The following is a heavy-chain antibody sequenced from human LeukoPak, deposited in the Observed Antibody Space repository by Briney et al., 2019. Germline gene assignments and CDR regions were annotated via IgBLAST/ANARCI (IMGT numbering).Heavy chain of an antibody. J-gene: IGHJ6*02. D-gene: IGHD2-2*02. CDR1: GFTFKSYW. CDR2: IKEDGSEK. Sequence: GGSLRLSCAASGFTFKSYWMNWVRQAPGKGLELVAHIKEDGSEKYYVDSVKGRFTISRDNAKNSLYLQMNSLRADDTAVYYCARAGYTYTWPPSYYYGMDVWGQGTTVTASS. CDR3: ARAGYTYTWPPSYYYGMDV. V-gene: IGHV3-7*05.